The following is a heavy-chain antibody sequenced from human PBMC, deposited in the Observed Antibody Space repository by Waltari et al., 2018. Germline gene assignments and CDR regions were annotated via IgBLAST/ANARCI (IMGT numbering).Heavy chain of an antibody. V-gene: IGHV4-59*01. Sequence: QVQLQESGSGLVKPSETLSLTCTVSGGSISSYYWSWIRQPPGKGLEWIGYIYYSGSTNYNPSLTSRVTISVDTSKNQFSLKLSSVTAADTAVYYCARGGVVPAAMTLDYYYYMDVWGKGTTVTVSS. CDR3: ARGGVVPAAMTLDYYYYMDV. J-gene: IGHJ6*03. D-gene: IGHD2-2*01. CDR1: GGSISSYY. CDR2: IYYSGST.